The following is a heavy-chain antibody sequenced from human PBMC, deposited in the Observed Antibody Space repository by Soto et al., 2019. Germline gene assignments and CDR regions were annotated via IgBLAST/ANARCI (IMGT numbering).Heavy chain of an antibody. CDR1: GFTFSSYS. J-gene: IGHJ1*01. CDR2: ISSSSRYI. Sequence: GGSLRLSCAASGFTFSSYSMNWVRQAPGKGLEWVSSISSSSRYIYYADSVKGRFTISKDNAKNSLYLQMNSLRAEDTAVYYCARDLTTMTTAYFQHWGQGTLVTVSS. D-gene: IGHD4-17*01. CDR3: ARDLTTMTTAYFQH. V-gene: IGHV3-21*01.